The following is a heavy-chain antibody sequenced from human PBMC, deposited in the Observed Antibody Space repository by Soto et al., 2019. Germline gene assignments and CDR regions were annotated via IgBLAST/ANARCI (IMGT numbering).Heavy chain of an antibody. Sequence: PSQTLSLTCAISGDSVSSNSAAWNWIRQSPSRGLEWLGRTYYRSKWYNDYAVSVKSRITINPDTSNNQFSLQLNSVTPEDTAVSYRARDFSIAATYYYGTDVWGQGTTVTVSS. J-gene: IGHJ6*02. CDR2: TYYRSKWYN. CDR1: GDSVSSNSAA. V-gene: IGHV6-1*01. D-gene: IGHD6-6*01. CDR3: ARDFSIAATYYYGTDV.